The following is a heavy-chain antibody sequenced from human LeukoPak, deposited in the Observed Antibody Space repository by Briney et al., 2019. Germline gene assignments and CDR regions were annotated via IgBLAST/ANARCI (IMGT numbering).Heavy chain of an antibody. D-gene: IGHD6-13*01. CDR3: AKDPQYSSSCSFYF. CDR2: ISWNRGRI. CDR1: GFTFDDYA. J-gene: IGHJ4*02. V-gene: IGHV3-9*01. Sequence: GGSLRLSCAASGFTFDDYAMHWVGQAPGKGLGGVSGISWNRGRIEYADAVKGRFTISRDNAKNSLYLQMNSLRAEDTALYYCAKDPQYSSSCSFYFCGQGPLATVSS.